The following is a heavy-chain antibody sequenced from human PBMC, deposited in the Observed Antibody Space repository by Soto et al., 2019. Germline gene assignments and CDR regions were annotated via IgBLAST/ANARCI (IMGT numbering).Heavy chain of an antibody. CDR1: GYSFMTYA. D-gene: IGHD3-10*01. CDR2: INPGNGNT. V-gene: IGHV1-3*01. J-gene: IGHJ4*02. Sequence: QVQLVQSGAEVKKPGASVKISCKTSGYSFMTYALHWVRQAPGQRLEWMGWINPGNGNTEYSQKLQGRVTINRDTSARTVFMEVANLTSEDTAAYYCAGVRMLWYGELSHWGQGTLVTVSA. CDR3: AGVRMLWYGELSH.